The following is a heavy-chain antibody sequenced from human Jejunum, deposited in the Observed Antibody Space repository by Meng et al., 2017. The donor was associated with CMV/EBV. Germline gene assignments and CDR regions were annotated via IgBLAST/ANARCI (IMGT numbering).Heavy chain of an antibody. D-gene: IGHD1-14*01. Sequence: VWLVQSGAEVKKPGASVKVSCKASGYIFNNYGVSWVRQAPGQGPEWMGWISAYNGNTNYAQNFQGRFTMTTDTSTSTAYMELRSLRSDDTAVYYCARDLPGGTKGTWLDLWGQGTLVTVSS. CDR3: ARDLPGGTKGTWLDL. J-gene: IGHJ5*02. V-gene: IGHV1-18*01. CDR1: GYIFNNYG. CDR2: ISAYNGNT.